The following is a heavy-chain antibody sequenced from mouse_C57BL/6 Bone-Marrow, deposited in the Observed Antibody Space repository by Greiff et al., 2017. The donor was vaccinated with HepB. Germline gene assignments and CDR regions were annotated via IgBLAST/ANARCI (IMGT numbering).Heavy chain of an antibody. CDR1: GFTFSSYA. CDR3: TSAGPWFAY. CDR2: ISSGGDYI. Sequence: EVKLEESGEGLVKPGGSLKLSCAASGFTFSSYAMSWVRQTPEKRLEWVAYISSGGDYIYYADTVKGRFTISRDNARNTLYLQMSSLKSEDTAMYYCTSAGPWFAYWGQGTLVTVSA. J-gene: IGHJ3*01. V-gene: IGHV5-9-1*02.